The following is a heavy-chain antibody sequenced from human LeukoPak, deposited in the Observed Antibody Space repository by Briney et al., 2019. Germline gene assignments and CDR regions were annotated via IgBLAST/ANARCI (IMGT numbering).Heavy chain of an antibody. V-gene: IGHV4-38-2*02. CDR2: IYHSGST. Sequence: SETLSLTCTVSGYSISSGYYWGWIRQPPGKGLEWIGSIYHSGSTYYSPSLKSRVTISVDTSKNQFSLKLSSVTAADTAVYYCAREVGYCSGGSCYSFLDYWGQGTLVTVSS. CDR3: AREVGYCSGGSCYSFLDY. J-gene: IGHJ4*02. D-gene: IGHD2-15*01. CDR1: GYSISSGYY.